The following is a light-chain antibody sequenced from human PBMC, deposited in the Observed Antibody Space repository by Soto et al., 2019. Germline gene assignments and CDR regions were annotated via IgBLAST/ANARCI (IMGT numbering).Light chain of an antibody. Sequence: QAVVTQPPSASGTPGQRVTISCSGSSSNIGSNYVYWYQQLPGTAPKLLIYMNNQRPSGVPDRFSGSKSGTSASLAISGLRSEDEADYYCAAWDDSLSGLWVLGGGTKLTVL. CDR2: MNN. J-gene: IGLJ3*02. V-gene: IGLV1-47*01. CDR1: SSNIGSNY. CDR3: AAWDDSLSGLWV.